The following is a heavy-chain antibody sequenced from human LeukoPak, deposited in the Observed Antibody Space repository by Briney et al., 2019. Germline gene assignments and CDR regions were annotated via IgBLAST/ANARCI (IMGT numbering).Heavy chain of an antibody. V-gene: IGHV1-46*01. CDR2: INPSDDST. CDR1: GGTFSSYA. D-gene: IGHD6-13*01. J-gene: IGHJ5*02. CDR3: AKLAASETGEGS. Sequence: ASVKVSCKASGGTFSSYAISWVRQAPGQGLEWMGVINPSDDSTSYAQKFQGRVTMTRDTSTSTVYMELSSLRSEDTAIYYCAKLAASETGEGSWGQGTLVTVSS.